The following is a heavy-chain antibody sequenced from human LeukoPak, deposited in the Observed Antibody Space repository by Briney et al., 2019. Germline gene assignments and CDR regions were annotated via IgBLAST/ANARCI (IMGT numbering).Heavy chain of an antibody. CDR2: ISPNSGGT. V-gene: IGHV1-2*02. CDR3: AIQPWGSGNNWYFDL. J-gene: IGHJ2*01. Sequence: ASVKVSCKASGYTFTAYYIHWVRQAPGQGLEWMGWISPNSGGTDYAQKFKGRVTMTSDTSISTTYVELSSLTSDDTAVYYCAIQPWGSGNNWYFDLWGRGTLVTVSS. CDR1: GYTFTAYY. D-gene: IGHD7-27*01.